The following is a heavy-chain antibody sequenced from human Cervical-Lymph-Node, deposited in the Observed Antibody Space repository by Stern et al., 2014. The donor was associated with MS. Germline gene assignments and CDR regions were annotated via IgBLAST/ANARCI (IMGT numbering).Heavy chain of an antibody. V-gene: IGHV1-46*01. Sequence: VPLVQSGAEVRKPGASVKVSCKASGYTFTNYYMHWVRQAPGQGLEWMGLINPSGGTTSYAQKFQGRITMTRDTSTSTVYMDLSSLRSEDTAVYYCAREGVPAALIWYFDLWGRGTLVTVSS. J-gene: IGHJ2*01. CDR2: INPSGGTT. CDR1: GYTFTNYY. D-gene: IGHD2-2*01. CDR3: AREGVPAALIWYFDL.